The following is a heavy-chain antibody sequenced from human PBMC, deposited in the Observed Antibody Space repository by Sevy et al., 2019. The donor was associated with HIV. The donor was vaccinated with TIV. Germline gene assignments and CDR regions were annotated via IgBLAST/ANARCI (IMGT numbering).Heavy chain of an antibody. CDR3: ARAYGDYGGRYFDY. D-gene: IGHD4-17*01. CDR1: GFTFSSYA. J-gene: IGHJ4*02. V-gene: IGHV3-30-3*01. Sequence: GGSLRLSCAASGFTFSSYAMHWVRQAPGKGLEWVAVISYDGSNKYYADSGKGRFTISRDNSKNTLYLQMNSLRAEDTAVYYCARAYGDYGGRYFDYWGQGTLVTVSS. CDR2: ISYDGSNK.